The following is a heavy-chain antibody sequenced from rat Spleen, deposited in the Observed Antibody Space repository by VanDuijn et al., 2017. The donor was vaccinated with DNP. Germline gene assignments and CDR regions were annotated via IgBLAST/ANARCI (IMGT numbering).Heavy chain of an antibody. V-gene: IGHV3-3*01. CDR3: AVQLGVFDF. Sequence: EVQLQESGPGLVKPSQSLSLTCSVTGHSITDSYRWNWIRKFPGNKLEWMGYINSAGNTRYNPSLKSRISITRDTSKNQFFLQVSSVSSEDSGTYYCAVQLGVFDFWGQGVMVTVSS. CDR1: GHSITDSYR. D-gene: IGHD5-1*01. CDR2: INSAGNT. J-gene: IGHJ2*01.